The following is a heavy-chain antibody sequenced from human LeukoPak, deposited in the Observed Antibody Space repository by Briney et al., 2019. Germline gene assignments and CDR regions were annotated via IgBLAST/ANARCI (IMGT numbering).Heavy chain of an antibody. CDR2: IGPDGSVT. Sequence: GGSLRLSCAASGFTLSPFWVHWVRQSPGKGPVWVSRIGPDGSVTNYADSVKGRFTISRDNARNTLYLQISSLSVEDTAVYFCARDMWGTFDYWGQGALVTVSS. CDR1: GFTLSPFW. D-gene: IGHD1-1*01. V-gene: IGHV3-74*01. CDR3: ARDMWGTFDY. J-gene: IGHJ4*02.